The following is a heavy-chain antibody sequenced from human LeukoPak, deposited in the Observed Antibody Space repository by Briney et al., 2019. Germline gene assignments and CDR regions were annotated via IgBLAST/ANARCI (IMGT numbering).Heavy chain of an antibody. CDR1: GDSITSSLYF. J-gene: IGHJ4*02. CDR3: ARHVRCCSGNSCYRIDY. D-gene: IGHD2-15*01. V-gene: IGHV4-39*01. CDR2: IYYSGST. Sequence: PSETLSLTCTVSGDSITSSLYFWGWIRQPPGKGLEWIGNIYYSGSTNYNPSLKSRVTISVDTSKNQFSLKLTSVTAADTAVYYCARHVRCCSGNSCYRIDYWGQGILVTVSS.